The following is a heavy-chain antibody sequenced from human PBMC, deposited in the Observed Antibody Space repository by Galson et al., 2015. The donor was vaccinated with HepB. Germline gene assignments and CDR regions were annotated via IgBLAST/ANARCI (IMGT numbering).Heavy chain of an antibody. D-gene: IGHD5-18*01. CDR2: IESITEGGTT. CDR1: GFTFSNAW. CDR3: TTVLGEWLLGAFDI. Sequence: SLRLSCAASGFTFSNAWMYWVRQAPGKGLEWVGRIESITEGGTTDYAAPVKGRVTISRDDSKNTLYLQINSLKTEDTAVYYCTTVLGEWLLGAFDIWGQGTMVTVSS. J-gene: IGHJ3*02. V-gene: IGHV3-15*04.